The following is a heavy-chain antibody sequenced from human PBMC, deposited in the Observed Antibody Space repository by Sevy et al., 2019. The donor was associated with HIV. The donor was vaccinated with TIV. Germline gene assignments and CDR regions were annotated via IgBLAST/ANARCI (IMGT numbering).Heavy chain of an antibody. J-gene: IGHJ6*02. Sequence: SETLSLTCTVSGDSIGSSYYWNWIRQSPGKGLEWIGYIVYSGTTNYNPSLKNRVTVSLDTSKNHFSLELTSVTASDTAVYYWARGGGGDNGYYYSYYGMDVWGQGTTVTVSS. CDR2: IVYSGTT. D-gene: IGHD6-25*01. V-gene: IGHV4-59*13. CDR3: ARGGGGDNGYYYSYYGMDV. CDR1: GDSIGSSYY.